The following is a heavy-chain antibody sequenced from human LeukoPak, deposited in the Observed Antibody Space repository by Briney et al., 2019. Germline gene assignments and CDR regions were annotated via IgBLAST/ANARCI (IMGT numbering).Heavy chain of an antibody. Sequence: ASVKVSCKASGYTFTSYGISWVRQAPGQGLEWMGWISAYNGNTNYAQKFQGRVTMTRDTSTSTVYMELSSLRSEDTAVYYCARDRGWLQSNWFDPWGQGTLVTVSS. V-gene: IGHV1-18*01. CDR1: GYTFTSYG. J-gene: IGHJ5*02. CDR3: ARDRGWLQSNWFDP. D-gene: IGHD5-24*01. CDR2: ISAYNGNT.